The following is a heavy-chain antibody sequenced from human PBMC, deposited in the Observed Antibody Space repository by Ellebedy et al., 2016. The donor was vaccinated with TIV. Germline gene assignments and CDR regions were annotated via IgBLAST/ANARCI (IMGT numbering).Heavy chain of an antibody. Sequence: SETLSLTXTVSGYSMNRGYYWGWIRQPPGKGLEWIGSMYHSGSAYYNPSLKSRVTISVDTSKNQFSLKLSSVTAADTAVYYCASRRYSGLDYWGQGTLVTVSS. V-gene: IGHV4-38-2*02. J-gene: IGHJ4*02. CDR3: ASRRYSGLDY. CDR1: GYSMNRGYY. CDR2: MYHSGSA. D-gene: IGHD3-9*01.